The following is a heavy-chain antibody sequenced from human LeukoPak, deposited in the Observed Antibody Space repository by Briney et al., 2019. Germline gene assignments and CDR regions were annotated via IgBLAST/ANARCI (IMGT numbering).Heavy chain of an antibody. CDR2: IYPGDSDT. CDR3: ARLGRRGGSYLIYFDS. V-gene: IGHV5-51*01. CDR1: GYSFTNYW. D-gene: IGHD1-26*01. Sequence: GESLKISCKGSGYSFTNYWIGWVRQMPGKGPEWMGIIYPGDSDTRYSPSFQGQVTISADKSISTAYLQWSSLKASDTAMYYCARLGRRGGSYLIYFDSWGQGTLVTVSS. J-gene: IGHJ4*02.